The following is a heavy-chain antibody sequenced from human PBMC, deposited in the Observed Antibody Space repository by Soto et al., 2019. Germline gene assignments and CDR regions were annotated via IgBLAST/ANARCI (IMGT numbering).Heavy chain of an antibody. CDR3: ARLEGLATISYYFDF. V-gene: IGHV4-59*04. CDR1: GGSISSYY. Sequence: SETLSLTCTVSGGSISSYYWSWIRQPPGKGLEWIGNIYYRGNAYYNPSLKTRVTISLDKSKSQFSLKLNSVTAADSAVYFCARLEGLATISYYFDFWGPGALVTVSS. D-gene: IGHD5-12*01. CDR2: IYYRGNA. J-gene: IGHJ4*02.